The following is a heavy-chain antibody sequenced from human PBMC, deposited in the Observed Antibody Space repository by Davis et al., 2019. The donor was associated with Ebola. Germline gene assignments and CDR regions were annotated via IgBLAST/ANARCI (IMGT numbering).Heavy chain of an antibody. CDR3: AREGYYDSSGYYSFDY. CDR2: IYYSGST. D-gene: IGHD3-22*01. CDR1: GGSISSSSYY. V-gene: IGHV4-39*07. Sequence: PSETLSLTCTVSGGSISSSSYYWGWIRQPPGKGLEWIGSIYYSGSTYYNPSLKSRVTISVDTSKNQFSLKLSSVTAADTAVYYCAREGYYDSSGYYSFDYWGQGTLVTVSS. J-gene: IGHJ4*02.